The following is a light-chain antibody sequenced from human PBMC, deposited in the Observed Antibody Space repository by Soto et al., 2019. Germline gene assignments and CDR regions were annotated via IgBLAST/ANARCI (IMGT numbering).Light chain of an antibody. CDR2: DAS. CDR3: QQFYSYPLT. Sequence: AIQLTQSPSSLTVSVGDRVTITCRASQVIYSAVAWYQQRPGKAPKLLIYDASTLETGVPSRFSGSGSGTDFTLTVSSLPPEDFAVYYCQQFYSYPLTFGGGSKVGIK. CDR1: QVIYSA. V-gene: IGKV1-13*02. J-gene: IGKJ4*01.